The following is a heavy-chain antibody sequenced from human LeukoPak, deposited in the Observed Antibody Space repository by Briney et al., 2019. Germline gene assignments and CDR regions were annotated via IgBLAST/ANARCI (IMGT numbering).Heavy chain of an antibody. D-gene: IGHD2-2*01. V-gene: IGHV3-7*04. CDR1: GFTFSSYC. J-gene: IGHJ4*02. CDR3: ARDSCSSPTCLDY. CDR2: IKQDASEK. Sequence: GGSLRLSCAVSGFTFSSYCMIWVRQAPGKGLEWVANIKQDASEKYHADSVKGRFTISRDNAKNSLYLQMNSLRAEDTAVYYCARDSCSSPTCLDYWGQGTLVSVSS.